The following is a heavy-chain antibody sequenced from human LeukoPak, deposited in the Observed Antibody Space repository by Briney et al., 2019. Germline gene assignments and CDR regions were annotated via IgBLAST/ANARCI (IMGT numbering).Heavy chain of an antibody. CDR1: GYTFTSYA. D-gene: IGHD2-2*01. CDR3: ASGDIVVVPAAEEKQGIAAAGDFDY. Sequence: ASVKVSCKASGYTFTSYAMHWVRQAPGQRLEWMGWINAGSGNTKYSQKFQGRVTITRDTSASTAYMELSSLRSEGTAVYYCASGDIVVVPAAEEKQGIAAAGDFDYWGQGTLVTVSS. CDR2: INAGSGNT. J-gene: IGHJ4*02. V-gene: IGHV1-3*01.